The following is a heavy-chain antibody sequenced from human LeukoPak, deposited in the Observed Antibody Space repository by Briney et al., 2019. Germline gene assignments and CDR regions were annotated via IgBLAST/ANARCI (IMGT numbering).Heavy chain of an antibody. Sequence: GGSLRLSCAAAVHSVSTNYVLWVRQARGRGLECVSILYSSVSAYSADSAKGRFIISRANSEHTLYLAMKSLSADATAVYYCASLTGLYPWGRGTLVSVSS. CDR3: ASLTGLYP. CDR1: VHSVSTNY. V-gene: IGHV3-53*01. CDR2: LYSSVSA. D-gene: IGHD2-8*02. J-gene: IGHJ2*01.